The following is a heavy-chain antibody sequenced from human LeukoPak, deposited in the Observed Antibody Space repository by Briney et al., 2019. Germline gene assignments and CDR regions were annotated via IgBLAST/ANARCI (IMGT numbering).Heavy chain of an antibody. Sequence: GGSLRLSCVASGYRFSPYWMSWVRQTPGKGLEWVASISDGGRATYYVDSVRGRFTISRDDARNSLFLQMNGLRADDTAVYYCTRENYVPDSWGQGTLVTVSS. CDR1: GYRFSPYW. CDR3: TRENYVPDS. CDR2: ISDGGRAT. V-gene: IGHV3-7*03. D-gene: IGHD3-10*02. J-gene: IGHJ4*02.